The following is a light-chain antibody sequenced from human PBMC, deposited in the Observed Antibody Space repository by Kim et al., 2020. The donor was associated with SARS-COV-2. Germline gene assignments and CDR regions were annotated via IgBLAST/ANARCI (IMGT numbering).Light chain of an antibody. Sequence: IQMTQSPSSLSASVGDRVTITCQASHDINNHLNWYHQKPGKAPQLPIYDVSTLEAGVPSRFSGSGSATDFSFTISSLQPEDSGIYYCQQYDVLPLTFGGGTKLEI. J-gene: IGKJ4*01. CDR1: HDINNH. CDR3: QQYDVLPLT. CDR2: DVS. V-gene: IGKV1-33*01.